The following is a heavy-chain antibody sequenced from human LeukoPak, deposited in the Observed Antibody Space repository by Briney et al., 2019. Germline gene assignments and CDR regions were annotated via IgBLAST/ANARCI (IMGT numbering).Heavy chain of an antibody. Sequence: ASVKVSCKASGYTFTSYAMHWVRQAPGQRLEWMGWINAGNGNTKYSQKFQGRVTITRDTSASTAYMELSSLRFEDTAVYYCARVLYDYVWGSYRFVGSYYFDYWGQGTLVTVSS. J-gene: IGHJ4*02. CDR3: ARVLYDYVWGSYRFVGSYYFDY. CDR2: INAGNGNT. CDR1: GYTFTSYA. D-gene: IGHD3-16*02. V-gene: IGHV1-3*01.